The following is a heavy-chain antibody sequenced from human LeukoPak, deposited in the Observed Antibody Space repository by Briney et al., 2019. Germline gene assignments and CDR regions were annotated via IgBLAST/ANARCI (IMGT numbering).Heavy chain of an antibody. CDR1: GYTFTGYY. D-gene: IGHD6-13*01. V-gene: IGHV1-2*02. Sequence: ASVKVSRKASGYTFTGYYMHWVRQAPGQGLEWMGWINPNSGGTNYAQKLQGRVTMTTDTSTSTAYMELRSLRSDDTAVYYCARAAAGTYGVGYWGQGTLVTVSS. CDR3: ARAAAGTYGVGY. J-gene: IGHJ4*02. CDR2: INPNSGGT.